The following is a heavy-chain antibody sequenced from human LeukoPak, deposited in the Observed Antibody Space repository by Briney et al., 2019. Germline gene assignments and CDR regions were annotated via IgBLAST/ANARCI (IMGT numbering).Heavy chain of an antibody. CDR3: ATGITSEAFLI. Sequence: GGSLRLSCEASGFNFDDYAMLWVRHAPGEGGEGVSGISRNSGSLGYVDSVKGRFTISRDKAKKSLYLQLNSLRAEDTALFYFATGITSEAFLIWGQRTIDSVPS. V-gene: IGHV3-9*01. D-gene: IGHD3-10*01. CDR2: ISRNSGSL. CDR1: GFNFDDYA. J-gene: IGHJ3*02.